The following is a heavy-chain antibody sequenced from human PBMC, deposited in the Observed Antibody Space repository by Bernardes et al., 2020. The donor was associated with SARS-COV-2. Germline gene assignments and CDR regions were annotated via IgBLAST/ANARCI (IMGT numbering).Heavy chain of an antibody. J-gene: IGHJ6*02. CDR3: AKDRDIVAMTGHGLDV. CDR1: GFTFSSHA. CDR2: IGGAGGST. V-gene: IGHV3-23*01. Sequence: GGSLRLSCAASGFTFSSHAMAWVRQAPGKGLEWVSAIGGAGGSTSYVDSVKGRFTISRDNSKSKLYLQMNNLGADDTAVYYCAKDRDIVAMTGHGLDVWGQGTTVTVSS. D-gene: IGHD5-12*01.